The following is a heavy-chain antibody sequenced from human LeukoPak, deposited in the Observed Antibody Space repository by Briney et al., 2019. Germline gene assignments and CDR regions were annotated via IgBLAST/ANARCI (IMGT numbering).Heavy chain of an antibody. CDR1: GFTFSSYW. CDR3: ARDSPRSGWNEYYFDY. D-gene: IGHD3-3*01. J-gene: IGHJ4*02. Sequence: GGSLRLSCAASGFTFSSYWMNWVRQAPGKGLVWVSRIASDGSSTTYADSVKGRFSISRDNAKNTLYLQMNSLRAEDTAVYYCARDSPRSGWNEYYFDYWGQGTLVTVSS. V-gene: IGHV3-74*01. CDR2: IASDGSST.